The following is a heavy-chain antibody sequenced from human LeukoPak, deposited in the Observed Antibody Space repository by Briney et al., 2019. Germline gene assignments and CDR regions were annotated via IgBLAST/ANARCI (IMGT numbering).Heavy chain of an antibody. Sequence: PSETLSLTCTVSGGSISSYYWSWIRQPPGKGLEWIGYIYYSGSTNYNPSLKSRVTISVDTSKNQFSLKLSSVTAADTAVYYCARMKRSDSSSWQPPYYYYYSMDVWGQGTTVTVSS. CDR2: IYYSGST. J-gene: IGHJ6*02. V-gene: IGHV4-59*08. CDR1: GGSISSYY. CDR3: ARMKRSDSSSWQPPYYYYYSMDV. D-gene: IGHD6-13*01.